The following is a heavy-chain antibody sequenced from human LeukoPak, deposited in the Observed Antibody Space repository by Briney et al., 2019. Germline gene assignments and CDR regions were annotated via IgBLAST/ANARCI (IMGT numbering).Heavy chain of an antibody. Sequence: GASVKVSCKASGYTFTGYYMHWVRQAPGQGLEWMGWINPNSGGTNYAQKFQGRVTMTRDTSISTAYMELSRLRSDDTAVYYCLITGTTGGSRFDPWGQGTLVTVSS. CDR1: GYTFTGYY. V-gene: IGHV1-2*02. D-gene: IGHD1-20*01. J-gene: IGHJ5*02. CDR2: INPNSGGT. CDR3: LITGTTGGSRFDP.